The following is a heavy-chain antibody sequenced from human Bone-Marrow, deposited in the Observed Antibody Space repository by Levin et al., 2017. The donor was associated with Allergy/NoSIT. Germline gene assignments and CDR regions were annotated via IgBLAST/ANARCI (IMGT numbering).Heavy chain of an antibody. V-gene: IGHV3-15*01. J-gene: IGHJ4*02. CDR2: IKSKTDGGTT. CDR3: TTGRRITMVQGVSYYFDY. CDR1: GFTFSNAW. Sequence: SCAASGFTFSNAWMSWVRQAPGKGLEWVGRIKSKTDGGTTDYAAPVKGRFTISRDDSKNTLYLQMNSLKTEDTAVYYCTTGRRITMVQGVSYYFDYWGQGTLVTVSS. D-gene: IGHD3-10*01.